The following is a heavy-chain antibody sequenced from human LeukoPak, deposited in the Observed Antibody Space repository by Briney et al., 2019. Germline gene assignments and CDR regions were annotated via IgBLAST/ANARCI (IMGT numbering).Heavy chain of an antibody. CDR1: GFTFSSYS. D-gene: IGHD1-14*01. CDR3: ARDHGIYYYGMDV. J-gene: IGHJ6*02. Sequence: GGSLRLSCAASGFTFSSYSMNWVRQAPGKGLEWVSSISSSSSYIYYADSVKGRFTISRDNAKNSLYLQMNSLRAEDTAVYYCARDHGIYYYGMDVWGQGTTVTVSS. V-gene: IGHV3-21*01. CDR2: ISSSSSYI.